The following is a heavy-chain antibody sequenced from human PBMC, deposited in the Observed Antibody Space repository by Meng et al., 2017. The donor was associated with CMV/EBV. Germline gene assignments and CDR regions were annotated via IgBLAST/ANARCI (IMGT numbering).Heavy chain of an antibody. V-gene: IGHV3-30-3*01. CDR2: ISYDGSNK. D-gene: IGHD2-2*02. CDR1: GFTFSSYA. J-gene: IGHJ6*02. CDR3: ARDSGGYCSSTSCYTSSYYGLDV. Sequence: GESLKICCAASGFTFSSYAMHGVRQAPGKGLEWVAVISYDGSNKYYADSVKGRFTISRDNSKNTLYLQMNSLRAEDTAVYYCARDSGGYCSSTSCYTSSYYGLDVWGQGTTVTVSS.